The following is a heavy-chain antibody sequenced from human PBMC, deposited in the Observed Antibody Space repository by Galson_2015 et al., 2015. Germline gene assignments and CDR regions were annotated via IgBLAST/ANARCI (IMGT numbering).Heavy chain of an antibody. D-gene: IGHD5-24*01. V-gene: IGHV1-69*13. CDR1: GGTFSSYA. Sequence: SVKVSCKASGGTFSSYAISWVRQAPGQGLEWMGGIIPIFGTANYAQKFQGRVTITADESTSTAYMELSSLRSEDTAVYYCAIFGTGDGYNYYYGMDVWGQGTTVTVSS. CDR3: AIFGTGDGYNYYYGMDV. CDR2: IIPIFGTA. J-gene: IGHJ6*02.